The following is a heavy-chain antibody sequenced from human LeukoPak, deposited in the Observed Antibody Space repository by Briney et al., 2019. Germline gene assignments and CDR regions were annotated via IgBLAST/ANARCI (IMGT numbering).Heavy chain of an antibody. Sequence: PSETLSLTCTVSGGSISNNYWSWIRQPAGKGLEWIGRTSGSTNYNPSLESRVTMSVDTSKNQFSLKLSSVTAADTAVYYCAREVTTVVTGAFDIWGQGTMVTVSS. D-gene: IGHD4-23*01. J-gene: IGHJ3*02. CDR2: TSGST. CDR3: AREVTTVVTGAFDI. CDR1: GGSISNNY. V-gene: IGHV4-4*07.